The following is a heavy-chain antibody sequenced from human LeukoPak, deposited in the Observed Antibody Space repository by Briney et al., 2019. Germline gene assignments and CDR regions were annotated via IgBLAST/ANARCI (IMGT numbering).Heavy chain of an antibody. V-gene: IGHV1-69*05. CDR3: ASHHLVVGATAYFDY. D-gene: IGHD1-26*01. CDR2: IIPIFGTA. CDR1: GGTFSRYA. Sequence: SVKVSCKASGGTFSRYAISWVRQAPGQGLEWMGGIIPIFGTANYAQKFQGRVTITTNESTSTAYMELSSLRSEDTAVYYCASHHLVVGATAYFDYWGQGTLVTVSS. J-gene: IGHJ4*02.